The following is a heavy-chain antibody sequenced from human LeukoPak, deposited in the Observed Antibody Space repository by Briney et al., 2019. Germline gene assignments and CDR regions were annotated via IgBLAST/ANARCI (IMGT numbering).Heavy chain of an antibody. V-gene: IGHV3-21*01. Sequence: GGSLRLSCAASGFTFSSYSMNRVRQAPGKGLEWVSSISSSSSYIYYADSVKGRFTISRDNAKNSLYLQMNRLRAEDTAVYYCAREKITMVRGKYYYGMDVWGKGTTVTVSS. CDR3: AREKITMVRGKYYYGMDV. CDR2: ISSSSSYI. J-gene: IGHJ6*04. D-gene: IGHD3-10*01. CDR1: GFTFSSYS.